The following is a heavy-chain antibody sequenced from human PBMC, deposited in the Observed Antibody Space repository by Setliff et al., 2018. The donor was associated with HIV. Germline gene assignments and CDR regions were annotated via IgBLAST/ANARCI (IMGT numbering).Heavy chain of an antibody. J-gene: IGHJ6*02. V-gene: IGHV5-51*01. CDR1: GYTFSNYC. CDR3: AKHLSPGSGWYSKARGMDV. D-gene: IGHD6-19*01. CDR2: IYPGNSDT. Sequence: GESLKISCKDSGYTFSNYCIAWVRQVPGKGLEWMGIIYPGNSDTTYSPSFQGQVTISADKSISTAYLQWSSLKASDTAMYYCAKHLSPGSGWYSKARGMDVWGQGTTVTVSS.